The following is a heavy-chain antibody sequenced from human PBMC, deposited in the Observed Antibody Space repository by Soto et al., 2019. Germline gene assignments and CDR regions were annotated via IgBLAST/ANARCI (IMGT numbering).Heavy chain of an antibody. J-gene: IGHJ6*02. CDR2: ISGSGGST. Sequence: PGGSLRLSCAASGFTFSSYAMSWVRQAPGKGLEWVSAISGSGGSTYYADSVKGRFTISRDNSKNTLYLQMNSLRAEDTAVYYCASRKNQSSTSCYVCSYYYYGMDVWGQGTTVTVSS. V-gene: IGHV3-23*01. D-gene: IGHD2-2*01. CDR3: ASRKNQSSTSCYVCSYYYYGMDV. CDR1: GFTFSSYA.